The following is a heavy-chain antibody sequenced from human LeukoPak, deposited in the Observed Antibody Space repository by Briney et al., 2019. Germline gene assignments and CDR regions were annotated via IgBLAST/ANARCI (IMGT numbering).Heavy chain of an antibody. V-gene: IGHV3-9*01. Sequence: PGRSLRLSCAASGFTFDDYAMHWVRQAPGKGLEWVSGISWNSGSIGYADSVKGRFTISRDNAKNSLYLQMNSLRAEGTASYYCAKDTGPDIVLGGVDYWGQGTLVTVSS. D-gene: IGHD2-8*01. CDR3: AKDTGPDIVLGGVDY. CDR2: ISWNSGSI. J-gene: IGHJ4*02. CDR1: GFTFDDYA.